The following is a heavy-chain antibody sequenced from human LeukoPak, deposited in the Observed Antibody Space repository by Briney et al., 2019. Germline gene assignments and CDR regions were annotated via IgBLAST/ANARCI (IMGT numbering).Heavy chain of an antibody. J-gene: IGHJ4*02. CDR1: GGSISSYY. D-gene: IGHD3-9*01. CDR3: ARRPSVGYEILTGYVDY. Sequence: SETLSLTCTVSGGSISSYYLSWIRQAPGKGLEWIGYIYHSGSTNYHPSLKSRVTISVDTSKIQFSLKLSSVTAADTAVYNCARRPSVGYEILTGYVDYWGQGTLVTVSS. V-gene: IGHV4-59*08. CDR2: IYHSGST.